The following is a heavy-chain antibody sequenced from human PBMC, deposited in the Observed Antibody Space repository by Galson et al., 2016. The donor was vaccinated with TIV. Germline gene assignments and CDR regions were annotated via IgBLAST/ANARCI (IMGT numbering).Heavy chain of an antibody. CDR1: GYRFVDYY. V-gene: IGHV1-2*02. J-gene: IGHJ5*02. CDR3: AREAYCDLERCHKWFDP. D-gene: IGHD2-21*01. CDR2: INLNSGGT. Sequence: SVKVSCKASGYRFVDYYMNWVRQAPGRGLEWMGWINLNSGGTVYAQKFQGRVTMTRDTSVSTAYMELSRLMSDDTAVYSCAREAYCDLERCHKWFDPWGQGTLVTVSS.